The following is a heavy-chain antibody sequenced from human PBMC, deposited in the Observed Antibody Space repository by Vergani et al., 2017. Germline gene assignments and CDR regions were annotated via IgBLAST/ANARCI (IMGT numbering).Heavy chain of an antibody. CDR2: IYYSGST. J-gene: IGHJ4*02. D-gene: IGHD3-3*01. CDR3: ARGSYYDFWSGYPRGYFDY. CDR1: GGSVSSGSYY. V-gene: IGHV4-61*01. Sequence: QVQLQESGPGLVKPSETLSLTCTVSGGSVSSGSYYWSWIRQPPGKGLEWIGYIYYSGSTNYNPSLKSRVTISVDTSKNQFSLKLSSLTAADTAVYYCARGSYYDFWSGYPRGYFDYWGQGTLVTVSS.